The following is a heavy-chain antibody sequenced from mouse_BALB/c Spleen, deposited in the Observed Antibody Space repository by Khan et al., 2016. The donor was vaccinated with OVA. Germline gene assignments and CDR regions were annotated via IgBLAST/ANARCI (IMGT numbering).Heavy chain of an antibody. D-gene: IGHD2-3*01. V-gene: IGHV5-6*01. CDR2: ISSGGSYT. CDR3: ARQLGYYEGSAMNY. Sequence: EVELVESGGDLVKPGGSLKLSCAASGFTFSSYGMSWVRQTPDKRLEWVATISSGGSYTYYPDSLKGRFTISRDSAKNTLYLQMSSLKSEDTAMYYCARQLGYYEGSAMNYWGQGTSVTVSS. CDR1: GFTFSSYG. J-gene: IGHJ4*01.